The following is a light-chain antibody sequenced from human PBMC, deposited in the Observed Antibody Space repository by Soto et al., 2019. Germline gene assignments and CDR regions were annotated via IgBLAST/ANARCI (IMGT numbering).Light chain of an antibody. Sequence: DIQMTQSPSSVSASVGDRVTITCRASQAISTWLAWYQQKPGKAPKLLIYAASNLQTGVPSRFSGSASGTDFTLTISSLQPEDFATYYCQQANSFPPTFGQGTKVEIK. CDR3: QQANSFPPT. CDR2: AAS. V-gene: IGKV1D-12*01. J-gene: IGKJ1*01. CDR1: QAISTW.